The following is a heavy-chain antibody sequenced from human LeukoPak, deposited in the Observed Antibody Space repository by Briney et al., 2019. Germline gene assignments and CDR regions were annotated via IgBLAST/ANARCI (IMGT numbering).Heavy chain of an antibody. Sequence: ASVKVSCKASGGTFSSYAISWVRQAPGQGLEWMGGIIPIFGTANYAQKFQGRVTITADESTSKAYMELSSLRSEDTAVYYCARDDNGGYYYGSGSYSTDYWGQGTLVTVSS. CDR1: GGTFSSYA. V-gene: IGHV1-69*13. J-gene: IGHJ4*02. D-gene: IGHD3-10*01. CDR2: IIPIFGTA. CDR3: ARDDNGGYYYGSGSYSTDY.